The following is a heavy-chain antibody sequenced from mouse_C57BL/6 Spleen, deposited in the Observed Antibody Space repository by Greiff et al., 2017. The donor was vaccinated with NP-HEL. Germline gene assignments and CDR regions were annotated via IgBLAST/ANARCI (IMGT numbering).Heavy chain of an antibody. J-gene: IGHJ2*01. Sequence: QVQLQQPGAELVRPGSSVKLSCKASGYTFTSYWMHWVKQRPIQGLEWIGNIDPSDSETHYNQKFKDKATLTVDKSSSTAYMQLSSLTSEDSAVYYCARRYYCGLDYWGQGTTLTVSS. CDR2: IDPSDSET. V-gene: IGHV1-52*01. CDR1: GYTFTSYW. D-gene: IGHD1-1*01. CDR3: ARRYYCGLDY.